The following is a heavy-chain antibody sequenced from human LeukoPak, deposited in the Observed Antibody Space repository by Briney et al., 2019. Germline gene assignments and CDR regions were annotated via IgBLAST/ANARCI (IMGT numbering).Heavy chain of an antibody. J-gene: IGHJ3*02. CDR3: GKNRYSGSLSPFDI. CDR2: ISGGGGNT. D-gene: IGHD1-26*01. CDR1: KFAFSSYA. Sequence: GGSLRLSCAASKFAFSSYAMSWVRQAPGKGLEWVSAISGGGGNTYYADSVKGRFTISRDNSKNTLYLQMNSLRAEDTAVYYCGKNRYSGSLSPFDIWGQGTMVTVSS. V-gene: IGHV3-23*01.